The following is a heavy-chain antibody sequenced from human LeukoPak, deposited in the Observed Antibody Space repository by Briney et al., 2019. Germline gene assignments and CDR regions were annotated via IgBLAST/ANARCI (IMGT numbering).Heavy chain of an antibody. J-gene: IGHJ4*02. CDR2: MNPNSGNT. Sequence: ASVKVSCEASGYTFKNYDINWVRQATGQGLEWMGWMNPNSGNTGFAQKFQDRVSITRDTSINTAYMELTSLRSGDTAVYYCARATPGGLHGYSFDYWGQGTVVTVYS. V-gene: IGHV1-8*03. CDR3: ARATPGGLHGYSFDY. D-gene: IGHD5-24*01. CDR1: GYTFKNYD.